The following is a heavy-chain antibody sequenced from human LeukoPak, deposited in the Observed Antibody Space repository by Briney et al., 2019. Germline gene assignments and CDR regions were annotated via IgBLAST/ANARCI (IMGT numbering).Heavy chain of an antibody. CDR1: GFTFSSHW. J-gene: IGHJ6*04. Sequence: GGSLRLSCSASGFTFSSHWMKWVRQAPGKGLEWVANINERGSVQHYVVSVEGRFTISRDNAKNSLDLQMHSLRADDTCVYYCATGRDNMVPPEYQYHMDIWGKGTTVTVSS. V-gene: IGHV3-7*03. D-gene: IGHD4/OR15-4a*01. CDR3: ATGRDNMVPPEYQYHMDI. CDR2: INERGSVQ.